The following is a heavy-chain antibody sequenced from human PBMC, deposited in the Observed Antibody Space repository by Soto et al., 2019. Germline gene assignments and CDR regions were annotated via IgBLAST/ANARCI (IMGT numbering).Heavy chain of an antibody. J-gene: IGHJ4*02. CDR1: GGTFSSYA. CDR3: VIENTAIVTTFDY. D-gene: IGHD1-1*01. Sequence: GASVKVSCKASGGTFSSYAISWVRQAPGQGLEWMGGIIPIFGTANYAQKFQGRVTITADESTSTAYMELSSLRSEDTAVYYCVIENTAIVTTFDYWCQGTLVPGSS. CDR2: IIPIFGTA. V-gene: IGHV1-69*13.